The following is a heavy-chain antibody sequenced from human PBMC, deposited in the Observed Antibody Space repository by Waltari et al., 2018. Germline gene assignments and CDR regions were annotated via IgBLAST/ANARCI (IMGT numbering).Heavy chain of an antibody. J-gene: IGHJ4*02. CDR3: ASQVGATGAVFDY. Sequence: QVQLQESGPGLVKPSATLSLTCTVSAGPISSYYWSWIRQPPGKGLEWIGYIYYSGSTNYNPSLKSRVTISVDTSKNQFSLKLSSVTAADTAVYYCASQVGATGAVFDYWGQGTLVTVSS. V-gene: IGHV4-59*01. D-gene: IGHD1-26*01. CDR2: IYYSGST. CDR1: AGPISSYY.